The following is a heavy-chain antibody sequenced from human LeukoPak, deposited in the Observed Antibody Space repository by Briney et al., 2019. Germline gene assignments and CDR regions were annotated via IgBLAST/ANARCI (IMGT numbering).Heavy chain of an antibody. CDR3: ARDSGNYGGVY. Sequence: GESLKISYKDSGYIFTNYWIGWVRQMPGKGLEWVGVGYPGNSNIRYSPSFQGQVTISVDKSINTAYLQWSSLKASDTAMYYCARDSGNYGGVYWGQGTLVTVSS. CDR2: GYPGNSNI. D-gene: IGHD3-10*01. CDR1: GYIFTNYW. V-gene: IGHV5-51*01. J-gene: IGHJ4*02.